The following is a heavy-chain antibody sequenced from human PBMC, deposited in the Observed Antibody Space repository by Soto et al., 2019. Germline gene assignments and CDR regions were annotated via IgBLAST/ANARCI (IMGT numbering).Heavy chain of an antibody. CDR1: GGSISCGGYY. CDR2: IYYSGST. V-gene: IGHV4-31*03. D-gene: IGHD5-12*01. CDR3: ASFVDIVASPPKKYFDY. Sequence: QVQLQESGPGLVKPSQTLSLTCTVSGGSISCGGYYWSWIRQHPGKGLEWIGYIYYSGSTYYNPSLKSRGTISVDTSKHQFSLKLSSVTAADTAVYYCASFVDIVASPPKKYFDYWGQGTLVTVSS. J-gene: IGHJ4*02.